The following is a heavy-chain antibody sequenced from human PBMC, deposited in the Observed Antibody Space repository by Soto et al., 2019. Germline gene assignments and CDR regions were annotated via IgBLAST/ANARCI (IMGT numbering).Heavy chain of an antibody. CDR2: ISYDGSNK. J-gene: IGHJ4*02. D-gene: IGHD3-22*01. CDR3: ARERYYDSSGPFDY. Sequence: SLRLSCAASGFTFSSYAMHWVRQAPGKGLEWVAVISYDGSNKYYADSVKGRFTISRDNSKNTLYLQMNSLRAEDTAVYYCARERYYDSSGPFDYWGQGTLVTVSS. V-gene: IGHV3-30-3*01. CDR1: GFTFSSYA.